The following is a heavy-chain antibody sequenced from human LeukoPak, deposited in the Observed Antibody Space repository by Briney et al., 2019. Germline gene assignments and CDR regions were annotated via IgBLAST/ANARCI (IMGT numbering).Heavy chain of an antibody. CDR1: GYTFSNYG. CDR2: ISANNGEI. D-gene: IGHD2-2*01. V-gene: IGHV1-18*04. CDR3: ARVPPSAHQLFCSDY. Sequence: ASVTVSCKASGYTFSNYGIIWLRQAPGQALEWMSWISANNGEIRYAQSFQGRVTMTTDTSTTTAYMELRSLRSDDTAVYYCARVPPSAHQLFCSDYWGQGTQVTVSS. J-gene: IGHJ4*02.